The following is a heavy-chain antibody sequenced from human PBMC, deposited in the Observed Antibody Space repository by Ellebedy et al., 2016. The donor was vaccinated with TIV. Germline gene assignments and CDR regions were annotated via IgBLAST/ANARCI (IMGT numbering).Heavy chain of an antibody. CDR3: SKDRTPGDGYWVFDN. CDR1: GFTFRPYA. D-gene: IGHD5-18*01. V-gene: IGHV3-23*01. CDR2: IIGSGA. J-gene: IGHJ4*02. Sequence: PGGSLRLSCAASGFTFRPYAMAWVRQAPGKGLEWVSGIIGSGAQKYADSVKARFTISRDNSKRTVVLQMNSLIGEDTAVYFCSKDRTPGDGYWVFDNWGQGTLVSVSS.